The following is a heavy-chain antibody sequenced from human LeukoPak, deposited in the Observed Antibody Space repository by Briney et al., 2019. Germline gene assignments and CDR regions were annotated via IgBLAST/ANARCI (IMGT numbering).Heavy chain of an antibody. CDR2: IIPILGIA. J-gene: IGHJ4*02. CDR3: AHIAAAGSGEGGDY. D-gene: IGHD6-13*01. Sequence: SVKVSCKASGGTFSSYAISWVRQAPGQGLEWMGRIIPILGIANYAQKFQGRVTITADKSTSTAYMELSSLRSEDTAVYYCAHIAAAGSGEGGDYWGRGTLVTVSS. CDR1: GGTFSSYA. V-gene: IGHV1-69*04.